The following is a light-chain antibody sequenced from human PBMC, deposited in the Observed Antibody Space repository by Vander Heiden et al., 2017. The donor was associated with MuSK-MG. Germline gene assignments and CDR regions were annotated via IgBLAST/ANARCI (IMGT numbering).Light chain of an antibody. Sequence: EIVLTQSPGTLSLSAGERATLSCRASQSVSSSYLAWYQLKPGQAPRLLIYGASNRATGIPDRFSGSGSGTDFTLTISRLEPEDFAVYYCQQYGSEPPRYTFGQRTKLEIK. CDR2: GAS. J-gene: IGKJ2*01. V-gene: IGKV3-20*01. CDR3: QQYGSEPPRYT. CDR1: QSVSSSY.